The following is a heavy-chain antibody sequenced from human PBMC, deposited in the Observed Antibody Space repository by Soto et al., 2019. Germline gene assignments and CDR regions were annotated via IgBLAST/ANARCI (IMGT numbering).Heavy chain of an antibody. J-gene: IGHJ4*02. Sequence: PSETLSLTCAVYGGSFSGYYWSWIRQPPGKGLEWIGEINHSGSTNYNPSLKSRVTISVDTSKNQFSLELSSVTAADTAVYYCARAVTLDYWGQGTLVTVSS. D-gene: IGHD4-17*01. CDR1: GGSFSGYY. CDR3: ARAVTLDY. CDR2: INHSGST. V-gene: IGHV4-34*01.